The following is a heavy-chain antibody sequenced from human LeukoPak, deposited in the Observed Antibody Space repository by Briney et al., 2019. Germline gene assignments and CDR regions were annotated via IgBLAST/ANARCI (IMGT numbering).Heavy chain of an antibody. D-gene: IGHD3-10*01. CDR1: GFTFSSYS. CDR3: AREYPRPLWFGEYTHFDY. V-gene: IGHV3-21*01. CDR2: ISSSSSYI. J-gene: IGHJ4*02. Sequence: MTGGSLRLSCAASGFTFSSYSMNWVRQAPGKGLEWVSSISSSSSYIYYADSVKGRFTISRDNAKNSLYLQMNSLRAEDTAVYYCAREYPRPLWFGEYTHFDYWGQGTLVTVSS.